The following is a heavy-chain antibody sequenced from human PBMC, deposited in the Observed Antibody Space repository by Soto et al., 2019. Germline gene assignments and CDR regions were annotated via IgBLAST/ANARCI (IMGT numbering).Heavy chain of an antibody. CDR2: INSDGSST. V-gene: IGHV3-74*01. D-gene: IGHD6-13*01. CDR3: AKDQGSSWYEIDY. Sequence: PGGSLRLSCAASGFTFSSYSMNWVRQAPGKGLVWVSRINSDGSSTSYADSVKGRFTISRDNAKNTLYLQMNSLRAEDTAVYYCAKDQGSSWYEIDYWGQGTLVTVSS. CDR1: GFTFSSYS. J-gene: IGHJ4*02.